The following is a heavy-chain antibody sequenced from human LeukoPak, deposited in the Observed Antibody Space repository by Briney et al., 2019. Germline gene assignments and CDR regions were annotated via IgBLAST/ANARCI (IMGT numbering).Heavy chain of an antibody. D-gene: IGHD3-10*01. J-gene: IGHJ6*04. V-gene: IGHV1-69*13. CDR3: ARDRDNGYYYGSGSYPSHHYGMDV. Sequence: ASVKVSCKASRGTFSSYAISWVRQAPGQGLEWMGGIIPIFGTANYAQTFQGRVTITADESTSTAYMELSSLRSEDTAVYYCARDRDNGYYYGSGSYPSHHYGMDVWGKGTTVTVSS. CDR1: RGTFSSYA. CDR2: IIPIFGTA.